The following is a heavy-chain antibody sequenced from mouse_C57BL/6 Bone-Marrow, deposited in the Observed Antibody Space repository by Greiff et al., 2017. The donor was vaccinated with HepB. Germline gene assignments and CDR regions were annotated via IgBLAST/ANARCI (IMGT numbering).Heavy chain of an antibody. V-gene: IGHV1-69*01. CDR3: ARHPMDY. CDR2: IDPSDSYT. Sequence: QVQLQQPGAELVMPGASVKLSCKASGYTFTSYWMHWVKQRPGQGLEWIGEIDPSDSYTNYNQKFKGKSTLTVDKSSSTAYMQLSSLTSEDSAVYYCARHPMDYWGHGTSVTVSS. J-gene: IGHJ4*01. CDR1: GYTFTSYW.